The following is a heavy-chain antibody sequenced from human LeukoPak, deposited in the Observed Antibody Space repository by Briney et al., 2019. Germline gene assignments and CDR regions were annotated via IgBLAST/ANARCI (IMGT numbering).Heavy chain of an antibody. V-gene: IGHV1-46*01. CDR1: GYAFTSYY. D-gene: IGHD2-15*01. CDR3: ARDRYCSGGSCYPDV. CDR2: INPSGGST. Sequence: ASVKVSCKASGYAFTSYYMHWVRQAPGQGLEGMGIINPSGGSTSLAQKFQGRVTMTRDTSTSTVYMELSSLRSEDTAVYYCARDRYCSGGSCYPDVWGQGTLVTVSS. J-gene: IGHJ4*02.